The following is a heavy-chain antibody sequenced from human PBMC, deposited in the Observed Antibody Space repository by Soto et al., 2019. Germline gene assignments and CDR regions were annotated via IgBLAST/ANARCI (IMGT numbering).Heavy chain of an antibody. V-gene: IGHV3-74*01. Sequence: PGGSLRLSCAASGFTFSNYWMHWVRQAPGEGLVWVSLIRSDGSGTTCADSVKGRFTISRDNSKNTLYLQMNSLRDDDTAVYYCSFAYYGSGNYYIDYWGQRAPVTVSS. CDR1: GFTFSNYW. D-gene: IGHD3-10*01. CDR3: SFAYYGSGNYYIDY. CDR2: IRSDGSGT. J-gene: IGHJ1*01.